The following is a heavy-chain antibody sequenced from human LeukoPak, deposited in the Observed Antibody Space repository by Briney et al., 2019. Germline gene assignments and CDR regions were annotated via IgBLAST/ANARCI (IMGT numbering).Heavy chain of an antibody. J-gene: IGHJ4*02. CDR1: GFTFTGSV. CDR2: ICGSGDST. Sequence: GGSLRLSCAASGFTFTGSVMHWVRQAPGKGLEWVSVICGSGDSTYYADSAKGRFTISRDNSKNTLFLQMNSLRADDTAVYYCAKGEGGSSCYTGADYWGQGTLVTVSS. D-gene: IGHD2-2*02. CDR3: AKGEGGSSCYTGADY. V-gene: IGHV3-23*01.